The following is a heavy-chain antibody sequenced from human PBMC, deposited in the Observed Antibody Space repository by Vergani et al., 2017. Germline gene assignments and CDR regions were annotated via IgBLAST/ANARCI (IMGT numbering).Heavy chain of an antibody. V-gene: IGHV1-2*04. J-gene: IGHJ6*02. CDR3: ARARSYYYDSSGPADYYGMDV. CDR1: GYTFTGYY. Sequence: QVQLVQSGAEVKKPGASVKVSCKASGYTFTGYYMHWVRQAPGQGLEWMGWINPNSGGTNYAQKFQGWVTMTRDTSISTAYMELSRLRSDDTAVYYCARARSYYYDSSGPADYYGMDVWGQGTTVTVSS. D-gene: IGHD3-22*01. CDR2: INPNSGGT.